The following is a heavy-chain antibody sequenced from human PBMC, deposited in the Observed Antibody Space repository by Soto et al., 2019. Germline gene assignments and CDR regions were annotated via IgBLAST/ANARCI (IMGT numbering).Heavy chain of an antibody. Sequence: SETLSLTCTVSGGSISSYYWSWIRQPPGKGLEWIGYVYYSGTTKSNPSLKSRVIISLDTSKNQFSLKLSSVTAADTAVYYCARWHYYDSSGYRAFDYWGQGTPVTVSS. V-gene: IGHV4-59*01. CDR2: VYYSGTT. CDR3: ARWHYYDSSGYRAFDY. CDR1: GGSISSYY. J-gene: IGHJ4*02. D-gene: IGHD3-22*01.